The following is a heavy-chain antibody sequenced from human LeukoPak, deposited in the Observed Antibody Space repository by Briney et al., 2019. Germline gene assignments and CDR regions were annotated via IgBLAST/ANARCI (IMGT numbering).Heavy chain of an antibody. D-gene: IGHD3-10*01. V-gene: IGHV4-38-2*02. J-gene: IGHJ4*02. CDR3: ARANYYGSGSYCKTGPHFDY. CDR1: GYSISSGYY. CDR2: IYHSGST. Sequence: PSETLSLTCTASGYSISSGYYWGWIRQPPGKGLEWIGSIYHSGSTYYNPSLKSRVTISVDTSKNQFSLKLSSVTAADTAVYYCARANYYGSGSYCKTGPHFDYWGQGTLVTVSS.